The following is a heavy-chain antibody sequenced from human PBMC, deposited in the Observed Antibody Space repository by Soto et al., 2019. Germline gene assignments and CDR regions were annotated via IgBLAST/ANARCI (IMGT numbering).Heavy chain of an antibody. CDR2: INHSGST. CDR3: ARGRYTRYCSSTSCLAPFDY. V-gene: IGHV4-34*01. D-gene: IGHD2-2*01. J-gene: IGHJ4*02. CDR1: GGSFSGYY. Sequence: SETLSLTCAVYGGSFSGYYGSWIRQPPGKGLEWIGEINHSGSTNYNPSLKSRVTISVDTSKNQFSLKLSSVTAADTAVYYCARGRYTRYCSSTSCLAPFDYWGQGTLVTVSS.